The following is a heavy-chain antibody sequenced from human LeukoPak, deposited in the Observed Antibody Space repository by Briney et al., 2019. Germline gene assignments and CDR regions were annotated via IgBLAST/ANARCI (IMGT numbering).Heavy chain of an antibody. J-gene: IGHJ4*02. V-gene: IGHV1-58*01. CDR3: AATPLLVVPENDY. Sequence: SVTVSCTASGFTFTSSAVQWVRQARGQRLEWIGWIVVGSGNTNHAQKFQERVTITRDMSTSTAYMELSSLRSEDTAVYYCAATPLLVVPENDYWGQGTLVTVSS. CDR2: IVVGSGNT. CDR1: GFTFTSSA. D-gene: IGHD2-2*01.